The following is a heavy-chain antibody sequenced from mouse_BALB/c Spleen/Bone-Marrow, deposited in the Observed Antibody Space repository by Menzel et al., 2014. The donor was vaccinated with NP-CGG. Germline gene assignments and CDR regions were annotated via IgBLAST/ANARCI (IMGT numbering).Heavy chain of an antibody. Sequence: EVKLVESGGGLVQPGGSLKLSCVASGFTFSSYGMSWVRQTPDKRLELVATINNNGGGTYYPDSVKGQFTISGDNAKNTLYLQMSSLKSEDTAMYYCARVYGWYFDVWGAGTTVTVSS. CDR3: ARVYGWYFDV. V-gene: IGHV5-6-3*01. J-gene: IGHJ1*02. CDR2: INNNGGGT. CDR1: GFTFSSYG. D-gene: IGHD1-1*01.